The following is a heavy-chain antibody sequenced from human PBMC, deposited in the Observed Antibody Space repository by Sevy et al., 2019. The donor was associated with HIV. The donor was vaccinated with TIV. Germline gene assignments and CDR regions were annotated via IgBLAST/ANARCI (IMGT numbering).Heavy chain of an antibody. CDR2: INEDGDKT. CDR3: ARDPYTSGYGAFDY. Sequence: GGSLRLSCAASGFAFGRNVMSWVRQVPGQGLEWISNINEDGDKTYYPESVKGRFIISRDNLKNTLYLQMNSLRAGDTAIYYCARDPYTSGYGAFDYWGPGTLVTVSS. D-gene: IGHD2-8*01. V-gene: IGHV3-23*01. CDR1: GFAFGRNV. J-gene: IGHJ4*01.